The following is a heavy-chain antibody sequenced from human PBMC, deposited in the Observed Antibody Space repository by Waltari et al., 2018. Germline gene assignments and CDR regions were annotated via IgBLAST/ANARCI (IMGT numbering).Heavy chain of an antibody. V-gene: IGHV6-1*01. Sequence: QVQLQQSGPGLVTPSQTLSLTCAVSGASLFTTSVAWNWIRQSPSRGLEWLGRTYYRSQWRNDYALSVKGRITVNPDTSKNHFSLQLDSVTPDDTAVYYCARGKFTAFDIWGQGTMVTVSS. J-gene: IGHJ3*02. CDR2: TYYRSQWRN. CDR1: GASLFTTSVA. CDR3: ARGKFTAFDI.